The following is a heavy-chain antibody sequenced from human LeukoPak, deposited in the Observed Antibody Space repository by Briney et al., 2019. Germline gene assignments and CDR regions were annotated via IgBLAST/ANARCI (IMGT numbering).Heavy chain of an antibody. V-gene: IGHV4-31*03. D-gene: IGHD2-15*01. J-gene: IGHJ4*02. Sequence: SETLSLTCTVSGGSISSGGYYWSWIRQHPGKGLEWIGSIYYSGSTYYNPSLKSRVTISVDTSKNQFSLKLSSVTAADTAVYYCARAELEVVAATLFDYWGQGTLVTVSS. CDR3: ARAELEVVAATLFDY. CDR2: IYYSGST. CDR1: GGSISSGGYY.